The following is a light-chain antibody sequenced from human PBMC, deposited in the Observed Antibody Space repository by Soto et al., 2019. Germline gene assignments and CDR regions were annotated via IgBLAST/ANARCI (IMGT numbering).Light chain of an antibody. CDR1: LSLNNR. CDR2: DAS. J-gene: IGKJ1*01. CDR3: QQYKTYST. V-gene: IGKV1-5*01. Sequence: DIQMTQSPSTLSASVGDRVTVTCRASLSLNNRLACYQQRPGRAPRLLIYDASTLETGVPSRFSGSGSGTEFTLTINNVQADDVATYICQQYKTYSTFGRGTKVDIK.